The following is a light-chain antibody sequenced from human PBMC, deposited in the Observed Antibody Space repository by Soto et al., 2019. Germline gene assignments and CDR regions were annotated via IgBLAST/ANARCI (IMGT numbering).Light chain of an antibody. CDR2: DTS. V-gene: IGKV3-15*01. CDR1: QSVSSA. CDR3: HQYNTWPLT. Sequence: EIVMTQSPATLSVSPGKGAALSCRASQSVSSALAWYRQTPDQSPRLLIYDTSTRATGVPARFSGSGSGTEFTLTITSLQSEDFAVYYCHQYNTWPLTFGQGTRLEI. J-gene: IGKJ5*01.